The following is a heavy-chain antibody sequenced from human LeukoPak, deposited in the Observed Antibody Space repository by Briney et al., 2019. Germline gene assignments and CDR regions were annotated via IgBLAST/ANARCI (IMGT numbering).Heavy chain of an antibody. CDR3: ASRRIVGARDAFDI. CDR1: GFTFSSYS. D-gene: IGHD1-26*01. J-gene: IGHJ3*02. CDR2: ISSSSSTI. V-gene: IGHV3-48*01. Sequence: GGSLRLSCAASGFTFSSYSMNWVRQAPGKGLELVSYISSSSSTIYYADSVKGRFTISRDNAKNSPYLQMNSLRAEDTAVYYCASRRIVGARDAFDIWGQGTMVTVSS.